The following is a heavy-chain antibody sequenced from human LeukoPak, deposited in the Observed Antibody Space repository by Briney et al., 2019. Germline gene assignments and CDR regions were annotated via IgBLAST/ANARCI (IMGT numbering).Heavy chain of an antibody. D-gene: IGHD6-6*01. CDR1: GFTISSYS. CDR2: ISSSSSYI. J-gene: IGHJ4*02. CDR3: ARGVTSSSSSTTGDY. V-gene: IGHV3-21*01. Sequence: PGGSLRLSCAASGFTISSYSMNWVRQAPGKGLEWVSSISSSSSYIYYADSVKGRFTISRDNAKNSLYLQMNSLRAEDTAVYYCARGVTSSSSSTTGDYWGQGTLVTVSS.